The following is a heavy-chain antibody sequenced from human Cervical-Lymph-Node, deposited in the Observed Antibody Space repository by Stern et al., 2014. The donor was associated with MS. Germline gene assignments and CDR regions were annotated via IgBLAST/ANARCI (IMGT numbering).Heavy chain of an antibody. CDR3: ARPGVIPYYYGMDV. CDR2: INPIFGTA. CDR1: GGTFSSYA. D-gene: IGHD2-21*01. Sequence: QVQLVESGAEVKKPGSSVKVSCKASGGTFSSYAIRWVRQAPGQGLEWMGGINPIFGTANYAQKFQGRVTITADESTSTAYMELSSLRSEDTAVYYGARPGVIPYYYGMDVWGQGTTVTVSS. V-gene: IGHV1-69*01. J-gene: IGHJ6*02.